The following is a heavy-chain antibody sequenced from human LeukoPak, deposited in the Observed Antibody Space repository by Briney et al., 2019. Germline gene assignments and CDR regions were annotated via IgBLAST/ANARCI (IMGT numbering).Heavy chain of an antibody. D-gene: IGHD1-26*01. Sequence: GGSLRLPCAASGFTFSSYAMHWVRQAPGKGLEWVAVISYDGSNKYYADSVKGRFTISRDNSKNSLYLQMNSLRAEDTAVYYCARSPDGASDSGSYFRTGYYFDYWGQGTLVTVSS. CDR3: ARSPDGASDSGSYFRTGYYFDY. CDR2: ISYDGSNK. J-gene: IGHJ4*02. V-gene: IGHV3-30-3*01. CDR1: GFTFSSYA.